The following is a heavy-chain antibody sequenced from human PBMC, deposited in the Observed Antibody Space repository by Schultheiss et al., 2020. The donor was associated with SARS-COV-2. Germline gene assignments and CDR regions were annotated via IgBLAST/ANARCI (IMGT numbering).Heavy chain of an antibody. CDR1: GGSISSGGYY. D-gene: IGHD2-15*01. CDR2: IYYSGST. CDR3: ARDRGPSGGSHPVDY. Sequence: SQTLSLTCTVSGGSISSGGYYWSWIRQPPGKGLEWIGYIYYSGSTYYNPSLKSRVTISVDTSKNQFSLKLSSVTAADTAVYYCARDRGPSGGSHPVDYWGQGTLVTVSS. J-gene: IGHJ4*02. V-gene: IGHV4-31*03.